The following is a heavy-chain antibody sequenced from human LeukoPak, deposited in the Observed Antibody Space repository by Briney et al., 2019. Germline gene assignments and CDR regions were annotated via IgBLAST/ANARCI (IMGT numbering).Heavy chain of an antibody. CDR1: GFTFSSYS. CDR3: ARSGVVPAAALNWFDP. CDR2: ISSSSSTI. J-gene: IGHJ5*02. V-gene: IGHV3-48*01. Sequence: QSGGSLRLSCAASGFTFSSYSMNWVRQAPGKGLEWVSYISSSSSTIYYADSVKGRFTISRDNAKNSLYLQMNSLRAEDTAVYYRARSGVVPAAALNWFDPWGQGTLVTVSS. D-gene: IGHD2-2*01.